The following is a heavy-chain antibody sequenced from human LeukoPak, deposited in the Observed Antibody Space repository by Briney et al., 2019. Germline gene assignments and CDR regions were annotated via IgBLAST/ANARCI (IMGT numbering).Heavy chain of an antibody. CDR2: INHSGST. V-gene: IGHV4-34*01. D-gene: IGHD6-6*01. J-gene: IGHJ4*02. CDR3: ATLKRIAARPLPSDY. Sequence: SETLSLTCVVYGGSFSGYYWSWIRQPPGKGLEWIGEINHSGSTNYNPSLKSRVTISVDTSKNQFSLKLSSVTAADTAVYYCATLKRIAARPLPSDYWGQGTLVTVSS. CDR1: GGSFSGYY.